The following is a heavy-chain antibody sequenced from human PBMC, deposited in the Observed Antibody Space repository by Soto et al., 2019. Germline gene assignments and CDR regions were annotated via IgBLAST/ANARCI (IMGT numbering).Heavy chain of an antibody. CDR1: GYTFNFYG. CDR2: ISGFNGNT. J-gene: IGHJ4*02. D-gene: IGHD3-16*01. Sequence: GASVKVSCKASGYTFNFYGITWVRQAPGQGLEWMGLISGFNGNTNYAADLQGRVTMTTDTSTSTAYMELRGLRSVDTAVYYCARIGVSSGHESPDFDSWGQGTLVTVSS. CDR3: ARIGVSSGHESPDFDS. V-gene: IGHV1-18*01.